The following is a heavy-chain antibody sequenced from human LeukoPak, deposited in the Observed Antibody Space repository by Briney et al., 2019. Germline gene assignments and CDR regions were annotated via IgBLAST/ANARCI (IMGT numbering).Heavy chain of an antibody. CDR1: RGSLSRGSDY. V-gene: IGHV4-61*02. Sequence: SETLSLTCTESRGSLSRGSDYGSWIRQPAGKGLEWVGRISISGSANYNPSLTSRVTISLDASRNLFSLKLSSVTAADTAVYYCARVTTGGYYDYWGQGTLVTVSS. CDR3: ARVTTGGYYDY. J-gene: IGHJ4*02. CDR2: ISISGSA. D-gene: IGHD3-22*01.